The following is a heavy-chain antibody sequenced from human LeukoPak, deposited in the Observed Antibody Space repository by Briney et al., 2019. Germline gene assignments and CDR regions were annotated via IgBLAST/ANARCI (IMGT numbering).Heavy chain of an antibody. J-gene: IGHJ4*02. CDR1: GYTFTGYY. CDR2: INPNSGGT. Sequence: GAPVKVSCKASGYTFTGYYMHSVRQAPRHGLEWMGRINPNSGGTNYAQKFQGRVTMTRDTSISTAYMELSRLRSDDTAVYYCARGQRGYFSSTSCSNYWGQGTLVTVSS. CDR3: ARGQRGYFSSTSCSNY. V-gene: IGHV1-2*06. D-gene: IGHD2-2*01.